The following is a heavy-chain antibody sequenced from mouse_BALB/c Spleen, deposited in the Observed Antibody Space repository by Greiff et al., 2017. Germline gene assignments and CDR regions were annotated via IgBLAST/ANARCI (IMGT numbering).Heavy chain of an antibody. CDR1: GFSLTGYG. V-gene: IGHV2-6-7*01. Sequence: VQGVESGPGLVAPSQSLSITCTVSGFSLTGYGVNWVRQPPGKGLEWLGMIWGDGSTDYNSALKSRLSISKDNSKSQVFLKMNSLQTDDTARYYCARGGRYDVNAMDYWGQGTSVTVSS. J-gene: IGHJ4*01. D-gene: IGHD2-14*01. CDR3: ARGGRYDVNAMDY. CDR2: IWGDGST.